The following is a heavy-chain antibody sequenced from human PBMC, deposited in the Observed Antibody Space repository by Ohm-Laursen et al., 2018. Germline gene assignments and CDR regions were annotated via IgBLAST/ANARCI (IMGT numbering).Heavy chain of an antibody. CDR3: ARDLYYDSSGYYN. CDR2: ISAYNGNT. CDR1: GYTFTIYG. D-gene: IGHD3-22*01. Sequence: ASVKVSCNASGYTFTIYGISWVRQAPGHGLEWMGWISAYNGNTNYAQKIQGRVTMTTDTSTSTAYMELRSLRADDTAVYYCARDLYYDSSGYYNWGQGTLVTVSS. V-gene: IGHV1-18*01. J-gene: IGHJ4*02.